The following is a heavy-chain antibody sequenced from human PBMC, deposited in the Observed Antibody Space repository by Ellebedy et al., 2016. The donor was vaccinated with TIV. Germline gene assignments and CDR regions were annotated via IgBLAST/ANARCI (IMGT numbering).Heavy chain of an antibody. Sequence: ASVKVSXXATGYTFTTYGITWVRQAPGQGLEWMGWINAYNGKTNYAQNLQGRVTMTTDTSTTTAYMELRSLRSDDTAVYYCARGGQNYFDYWGQGTLVIVSS. CDR3: ARGGQNYFDY. J-gene: IGHJ4*02. CDR2: INAYNGKT. CDR1: GYTFTTYG. V-gene: IGHV1-18*04.